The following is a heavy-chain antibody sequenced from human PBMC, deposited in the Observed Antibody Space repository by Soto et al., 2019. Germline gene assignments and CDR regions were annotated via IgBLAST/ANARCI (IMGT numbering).Heavy chain of an antibody. CDR1: GRSISSSSYY. V-gene: IGHV4-39*01. CDR2: IYYSGST. J-gene: IGHJ4*02. Sequence: SETLSLTCTVSGRSISSSSYYWSWIRQPPGKGLEWIGSIYYSGSTYYNPSLKSRVTISVDTSKNQFSLKLSSVTAADTAVYYCARHGEAPMVRGVIIIASFDYWGQGTLVTVSS. D-gene: IGHD3-10*01. CDR3: ARHGEAPMVRGVIIIASFDY.